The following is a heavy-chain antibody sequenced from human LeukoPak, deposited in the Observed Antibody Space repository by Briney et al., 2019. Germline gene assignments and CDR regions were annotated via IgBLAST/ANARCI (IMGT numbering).Heavy chain of an antibody. J-gene: IGHJ1*01. CDR1: GYTFTRNY. D-gene: IGHD5-12*01. Sequence: ASVKVSCKASGYTFTRNYMHWVRQAPGQGLEWMGMINPSTGSATYAQKFQGRVTMTRDMSTSTVYMDLSNLRSEDTAVYYCAKPPGRDTGYDFQYWGQGTLVTVSS. V-gene: IGHV1-46*01. CDR2: INPSTGSA. CDR3: AKPPGRDTGYDFQY.